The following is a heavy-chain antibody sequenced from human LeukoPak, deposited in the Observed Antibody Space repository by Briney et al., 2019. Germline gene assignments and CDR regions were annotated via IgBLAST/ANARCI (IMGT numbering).Heavy chain of an antibody. CDR3: AARGMGGWYRDPHFDY. CDR1: GFTFTSSA. J-gene: IGHJ4*02. CDR2: IVVGSGNT. V-gene: IGHV1-58*02. Sequence: ASVKVSCKASGFTFTSSAMQWVRQARGQRLEWIGWIVVGSGNTNYAQKFQERVTITRDMSTSTAYMELSSLRSEDTAVYYCAARGMGGWYRDPHFDYWGQGTLVTVSS. D-gene: IGHD6-19*01.